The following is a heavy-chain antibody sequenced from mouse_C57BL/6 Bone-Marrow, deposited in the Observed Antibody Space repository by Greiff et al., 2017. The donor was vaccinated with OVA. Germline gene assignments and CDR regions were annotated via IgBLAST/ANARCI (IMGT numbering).Heavy chain of an antibody. CDR3: ASYYASSYEGFAD. J-gene: IGHJ3*01. CDR1: GYTFTSYW. D-gene: IGHD1-1*01. CDR2: IYPGSGGT. V-gene: IGHV1-55*01. Sequence: VQLQQPGAELVKPGASVKMSCKASGYTFTSYWITWVKQRHGQSLEWIGDIYPGSGGTNYNEKFKSKATLTVDTSSSTAYMQLSRLTSDDSADYCGASYYASSYEGFADWGQGTLVTVAA.